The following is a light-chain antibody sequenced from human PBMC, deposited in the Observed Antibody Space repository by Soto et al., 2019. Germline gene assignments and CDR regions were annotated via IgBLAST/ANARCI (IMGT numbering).Light chain of an antibody. Sequence: QSALTQPASVSGSPGQSITISCTGSNSDIGNGYDSVSWYQQHPNKAPKLIIYEVTNRPSGVPDRFSGSKSGTSASLAISGLQSEDEADYDCAAWDDSLNGYVFGSGTKLTVL. CDR3: AAWDDSLNGYV. J-gene: IGLJ1*01. CDR2: EVT. CDR1: NSDIGNGYDS. V-gene: IGLV2-14*01.